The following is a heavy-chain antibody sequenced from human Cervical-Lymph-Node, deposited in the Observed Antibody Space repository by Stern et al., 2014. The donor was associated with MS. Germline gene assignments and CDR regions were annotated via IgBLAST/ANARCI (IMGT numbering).Heavy chain of an antibody. V-gene: IGHV4-31*03. D-gene: IGHD3-10*01. Sequence: VQLEESGPGLVKPSQTLSLTCTVSGGSISSGGYYWSWIRQHPGKGLEWIGYIYYSGSTYYNPSLKSRVTISVDTSKNQFSLKLSSVTAADTAVYYCARCGVVRGVIEIADYWGQGTLVTVSS. CDR2: IYYSGST. CDR1: GGSISSGGYY. CDR3: ARCGVVRGVIEIADY. J-gene: IGHJ4*02.